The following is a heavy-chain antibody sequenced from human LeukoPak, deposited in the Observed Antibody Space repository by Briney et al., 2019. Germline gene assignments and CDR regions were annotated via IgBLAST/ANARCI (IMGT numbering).Heavy chain of an antibody. V-gene: IGHV4-38-2*02. D-gene: IGHD4-17*01. CDR3: AMIMVTTGIDS. J-gene: IGHJ4*02. CDR1: GFSISIPYY. Sequence: PSETLSLTCSVSGFSISIPYYWGWIRQPPGKGLEWIGNSLHGGNTFYNPSLRGRLTISLDTSKNQVSMKLSSVTAADTAVYYCAMIMVTTGIDSWGQGTLVTVSS. CDR2: SLHGGNT.